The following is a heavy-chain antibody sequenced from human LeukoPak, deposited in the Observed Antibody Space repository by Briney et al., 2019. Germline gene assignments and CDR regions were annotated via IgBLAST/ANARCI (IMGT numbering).Heavy chain of an antibody. D-gene: IGHD2/OR15-2a*01. J-gene: IGHJ4*02. V-gene: IGHV4-59*01. CDR2: IYYSGNT. CDR3: ARGYYFDYWGQGTQFDY. CDR1: GGSISSYY. Sequence: PSETLSLTCTVSGGSISSYYWSWIRQPPGKGLEWIGYIYYSGNTNYNPSLKSRVTISVDTSKNQFSLKLSSVTAADTAVYYCARGYYFDYWGQGTQFDYWGQGTLVTVSS.